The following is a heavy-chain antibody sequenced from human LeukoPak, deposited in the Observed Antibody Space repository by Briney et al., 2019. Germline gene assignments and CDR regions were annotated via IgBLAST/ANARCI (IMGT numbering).Heavy chain of an antibody. D-gene: IGHD6-13*01. V-gene: IGHV4-59*01. CDR2: IYYSGST. J-gene: IGHJ4*02. Sequence: PSETLSLTCTVSGGSISSYYWSWIRQPPGKGLEWIGYIYYSGSTNYNPSLKSRVTISVDTSKNQFSLKLSSVTAADTAVYYCARGPPTLRQQLTLWYYLDYWGQGTLVTVSS. CDR3: ARGPPTLRQQLTLWYYLDY. CDR1: GGSISSYY.